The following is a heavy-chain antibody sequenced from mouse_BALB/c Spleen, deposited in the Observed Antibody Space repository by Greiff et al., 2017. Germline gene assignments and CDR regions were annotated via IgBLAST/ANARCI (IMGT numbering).Heavy chain of an antibody. CDR1: GFTFSSYA. V-gene: IGHV5-6-5*01. D-gene: IGHD2-3*01. CDR3: ARWLLQAMDY. Sequence: EVQGVESGGGLVKPGGSLKLSCAASGFTFSSYAMSWVRQTPEKRLEWVASISSGGSTYYPDSVKGRFTISRDNARNILYLQMSSLRSEDTAMYYCARWLLQAMDYWGQGTSVTVSS. J-gene: IGHJ4*01. CDR2: ISSGGST.